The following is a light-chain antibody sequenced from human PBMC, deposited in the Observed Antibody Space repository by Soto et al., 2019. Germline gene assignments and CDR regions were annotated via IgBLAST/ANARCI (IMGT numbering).Light chain of an antibody. CDR3: SSFTTSSTYV. V-gene: IGLV2-14*02. J-gene: IGLJ1*01. Sequence: QSVLTQPASVSGSPGQSITISCTGTSSDVGTYNLVSWYQQHPDKAPKLMIYEGSKRPSGLSNRFSGSKSGNTASLTISGLQAEDEADYYCSSFTTSSTYVVGAGTKVTVL. CDR1: SSDVGTYNL. CDR2: EGS.